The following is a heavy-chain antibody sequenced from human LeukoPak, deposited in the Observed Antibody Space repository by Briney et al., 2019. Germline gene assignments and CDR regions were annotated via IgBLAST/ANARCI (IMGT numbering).Heavy chain of an antibody. D-gene: IGHD2-21*02. J-gene: IGHJ6*03. Sequence: SQTLSLTCAISGDSVSSNSAAWNWIRQSPSRGLEWLGRTYYRSKWYNDYAVSVKSRITINPDTSKNQFSLQLNSVTPEDTAVYYCARECGGDCYSLYYYYMDVWGKGTTVTISS. CDR1: GDSVSSNSAA. V-gene: IGHV6-1*01. CDR2: TYYRSKWYN. CDR3: ARECGGDCYSLYYYYMDV.